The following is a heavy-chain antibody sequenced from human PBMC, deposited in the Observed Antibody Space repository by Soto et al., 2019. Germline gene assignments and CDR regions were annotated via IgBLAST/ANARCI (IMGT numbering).Heavy chain of an antibody. V-gene: IGHV3-7*05. CDR3: AIETSTWAC. CDR1: GFALSNYW. J-gene: IGHJ4*02. CDR2: IKQDGSEK. Sequence: EVQLVESGGGLVQPGGSLRLSCVASGFALSNYWINWVRQAPGKGLEWVANIKQDGSEKNYVDSVKGRFTISRDNARNSLYLQMNSLRAEDTAAYYCAIETSTWACWGQGTLVTVSS. D-gene: IGHD7-27*01.